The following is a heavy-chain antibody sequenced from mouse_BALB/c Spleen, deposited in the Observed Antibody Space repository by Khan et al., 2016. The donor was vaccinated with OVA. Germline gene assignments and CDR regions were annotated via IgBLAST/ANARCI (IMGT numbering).Heavy chain of an antibody. J-gene: IGHJ3*01. CDR1: GFTFGIYR. CDR3: ADHLTGSFAY. D-gene: IGHD4-1*01. V-gene: IGHV5-6*01. CDR2: FIRVGNYP. Sequence: EVELVESGGDLVKPGGSLKLSCAASGFTFGIYRMSWFRQTPNKRLVGFQSFIRVGNYPYFPDSVKGGFTISRDNAKNTMYLQLSDLKSEDTVMYYCADHLTGSFAYWGQGTLVTVSA.